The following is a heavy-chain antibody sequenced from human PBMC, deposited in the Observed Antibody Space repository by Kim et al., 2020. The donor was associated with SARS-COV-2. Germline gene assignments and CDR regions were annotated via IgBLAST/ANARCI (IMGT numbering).Heavy chain of an antibody. CDR2: INSDGSST. CDR3: AALRYFDWLFVSYYYYGMDV. D-gene: IGHD3-9*01. CDR1: GFTFSSYW. J-gene: IGHJ6*02. Sequence: GGSLRLSCAASGFTFSSYWMHWVRQAPGKGLVWVSRINSDGSSTSYADSVKGRFTISRDNAKNTLYLQMNSLRAEDTAVYYCAALRYFDWLFVSYYYYGMDVWGQGTTVTVSS. V-gene: IGHV3-74*01.